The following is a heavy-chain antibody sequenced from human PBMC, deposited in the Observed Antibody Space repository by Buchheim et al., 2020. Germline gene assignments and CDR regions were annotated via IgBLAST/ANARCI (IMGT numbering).Heavy chain of an antibody. J-gene: IGHJ6*02. V-gene: IGHV3-23*01. CDR2: ISGSGVST. D-gene: IGHD4-17*01. CDR3: AKLSVTRGYYYYGMDV. CDR1: GFTFSSYA. Sequence: EVQLLESGGGLVQPGGSLRLSCAASGFTFSSYAMSWVRQAPAKGLEWVSVISGSGVSTYYAESMKGRFTISRDNSKNTLYLQMNSLRAEDTAIYYCAKLSVTRGYYYYGMDVWGQGTT.